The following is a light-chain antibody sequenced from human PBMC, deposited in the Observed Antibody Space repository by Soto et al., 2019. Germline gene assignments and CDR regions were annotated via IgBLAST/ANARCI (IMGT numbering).Light chain of an antibody. CDR2: GAS. V-gene: IGKV3-20*01. CDR1: QSISSPY. J-gene: IGKJ1*01. Sequence: GVSLSVGTVSLSPGERATLSCRASQSISSPYLAWYQQKPGQAPRLLIDGASSRATGVPDRFSGSGSGTDFTLTISRLEPEDFAVYYCQQYDSWTFGQGTKVDIK. CDR3: QQYDSWT.